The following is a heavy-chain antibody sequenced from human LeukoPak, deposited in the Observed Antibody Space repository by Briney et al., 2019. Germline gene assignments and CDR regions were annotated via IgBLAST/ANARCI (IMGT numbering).Heavy chain of an antibody. CDR3: ARDDQHQPFGY. CDR2: ISAYNGDT. J-gene: IGHJ4*02. V-gene: IGHV1-18*01. CDR1: GYTFTSYG. Sequence: GASVKVSCKASGYTFTSYGISWVRQAPGQGLEWMGWISAYNGDTNYAQILQGRVTMTTDTSTSTAYMDLTSLTSDDTAVYYCARDDQHQPFGYWGQGTLVTVSS. D-gene: IGHD2-2*01.